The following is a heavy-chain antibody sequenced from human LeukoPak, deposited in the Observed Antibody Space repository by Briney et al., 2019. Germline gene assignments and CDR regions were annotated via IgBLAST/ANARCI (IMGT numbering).Heavy chain of an antibody. CDR3: ARVSTNADAFDI. Sequence: GGSLRLSCAASGFTFSSYAMHWVRQAPGKGLEWVAVIWYDGSNKYYADSVRGRFTISRDNSKNTLYLQMNSLRAEDTAVYYCARVSTNADAFDIWGQGTMVTVSS. J-gene: IGHJ3*02. CDR2: IWYDGSNK. CDR1: GFTFSSYA. D-gene: IGHD2/OR15-2a*01. V-gene: IGHV3-33*08.